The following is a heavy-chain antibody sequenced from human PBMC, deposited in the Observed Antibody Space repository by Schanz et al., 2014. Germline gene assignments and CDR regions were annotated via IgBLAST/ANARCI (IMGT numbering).Heavy chain of an antibody. CDR1: GFGFSSYS. Sequence: EVQLVESGGGLIQPGGSLRLSCAASGFGFSSYSMNWVRQAPGKGLEWVSFIYIGGNTYYADSVKGRFTISRDNAKNTLYLQMNTLRAEDTAVYYCARKMKLGVYGGKGHDSLDIWGQGTMVTVSS. D-gene: IGHD4-17*01. V-gene: IGHV3-66*01. CDR3: ARKMKLGVYGGKGHDSLDI. CDR2: IYIGGNT. J-gene: IGHJ3*02.